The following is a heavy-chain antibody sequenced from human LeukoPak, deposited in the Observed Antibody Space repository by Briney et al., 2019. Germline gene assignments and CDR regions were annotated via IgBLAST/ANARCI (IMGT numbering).Heavy chain of an antibody. V-gene: IGHV4-59*01. J-gene: IGHJ6*03. CDR3: AKDWGSRWLLSPKLYYYYYYMDV. D-gene: IGHD5-24*01. CDR2: IYYSGST. CDR1: GGSISSYY. Sequence: PSETLSLTCTVSGGSISSYYWSWIRQPPGKGLEWIGYIYYSGSTNYNPSLKSRVTISVDTSKNQFSLKLSSVTAADTAVYYCAKDWGSRWLLSPKLYYYYYYMDVWGKGTTVTISS.